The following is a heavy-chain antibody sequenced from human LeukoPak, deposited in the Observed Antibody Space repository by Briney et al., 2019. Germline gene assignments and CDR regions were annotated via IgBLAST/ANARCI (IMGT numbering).Heavy chain of an antibody. D-gene: IGHD6-13*01. CDR1: GYTFTGYY. Sequence: ASVKVSCKASGYTFTGYYMHWVRQAPGQGLEWMGWINPNSGGTNYAQKFQGRVTMTRDTSISTAYMELSRLRSDDTAVYYCARARVPYSSSWSDFDYWGQGTLVTVSS. CDR2: INPNSGGT. J-gene: IGHJ4*02. V-gene: IGHV1-2*02. CDR3: ARARVPYSSSWSDFDY.